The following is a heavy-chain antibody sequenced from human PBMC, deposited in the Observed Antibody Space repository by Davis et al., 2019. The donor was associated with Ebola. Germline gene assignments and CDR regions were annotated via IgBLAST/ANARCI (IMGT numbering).Heavy chain of an antibody. CDR1: GFTFSSYG. Sequence: GGSLRLSCAASGFTFSSYGMHWVRQAPGKGLEWVAVIWYDGSNKYYADSVKGRITISRDNSKNTLYLQMNSLRAEDTAVYYCAKDVVPAAMGLGYFDYWGQGTLVTVSS. CDR2: IWYDGSNK. V-gene: IGHV3-33*06. CDR3: AKDVVPAAMGLGYFDY. D-gene: IGHD2-2*01. J-gene: IGHJ4*02.